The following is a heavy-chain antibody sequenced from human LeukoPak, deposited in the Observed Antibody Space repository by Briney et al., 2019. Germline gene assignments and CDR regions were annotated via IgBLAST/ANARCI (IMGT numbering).Heavy chain of an antibody. J-gene: IGHJ6*03. CDR1: GFTSSGYW. V-gene: IGHV3-20*01. CDR3: ARDRSIAARRRDYMDV. Sequence: PGGSLRLSCVVSGFTSSGYWMTWVRQAPGKGLEWVSAINWNGGGTGYADSVKGRFTISRDNAKNSLYLQMNSLRAEDTALYHCARDRSIAARRRDYMDVWGKGTTVTVSS. CDR2: INWNGGGT. D-gene: IGHD6-6*01.